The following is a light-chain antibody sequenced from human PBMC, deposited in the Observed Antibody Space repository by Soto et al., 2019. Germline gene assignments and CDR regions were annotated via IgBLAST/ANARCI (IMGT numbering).Light chain of an antibody. CDR3: AAWDDSLSGPHWV. CDR2: RNN. V-gene: IGLV1-47*01. Sequence: QSVLTQPPSASGTPGQRVTISCSGSSSNIGSNYVYWYQQLPGTAPKLLIYRNNQRPSGVPDRFSGSKSGTSASLAISGLRSEDEADYYCAAWDDSLSGPHWVFGGGTKLNVL. CDR1: SSNIGSNY. J-gene: IGLJ3*02.